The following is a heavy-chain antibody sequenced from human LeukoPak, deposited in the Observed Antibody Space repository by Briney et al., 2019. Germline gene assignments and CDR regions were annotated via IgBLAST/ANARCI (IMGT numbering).Heavy chain of an antibody. CDR2: ISSSGSTI. CDR1: GFTFSSYE. D-gene: IGHD1-26*01. V-gene: IGHV3-48*03. CDR3: ARGGGNYGKYHFDY. J-gene: IGHJ4*02. Sequence: GGSLRLSCAASGFTFSSYEMNWVRQAPGKGLEWVSYISSSGSTIYYADSVKGRFTISRDNAKNSLYLQMNSLRAEDTAVYYCARGGGNYGKYHFDYWGQGTLVTVSS.